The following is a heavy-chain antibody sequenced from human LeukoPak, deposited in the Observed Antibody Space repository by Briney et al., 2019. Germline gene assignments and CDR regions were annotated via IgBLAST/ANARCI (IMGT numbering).Heavy chain of an antibody. CDR3: AREVNGDYFDY. J-gene: IGHJ4*02. CDR1: GFTFSSYG. D-gene: IGHD4-17*01. CDR2: IWYDGSNK. Sequence: PGGSLRLSCATSGFTFSSYGMHWVRQAPGKGLEWVAVIWYDGSNKYYADSVKGRFTISRDNSKNTLYLQMNSLRAEDTAVYYCAREVNGDYFDYWGQGTLVTVSS. V-gene: IGHV3-33*01.